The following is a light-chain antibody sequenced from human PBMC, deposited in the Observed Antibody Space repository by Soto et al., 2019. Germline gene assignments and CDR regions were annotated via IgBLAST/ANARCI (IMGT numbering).Light chain of an antibody. CDR2: RNN. CDR3: ATWDDSLNGFYV. J-gene: IGLJ1*01. V-gene: IGLV1-47*01. CDR1: TSNIGSNY. Sequence: QSVLTQPPSASGTPGQGVTISCPGSTSNIGSNYVYWYQQLPGTAPKLLIYRNNQRPSGVPDRFSGSKSGTSASLAISGLRSDDEADYFCATWDDSLNGFYVFGTGTKLTVL.